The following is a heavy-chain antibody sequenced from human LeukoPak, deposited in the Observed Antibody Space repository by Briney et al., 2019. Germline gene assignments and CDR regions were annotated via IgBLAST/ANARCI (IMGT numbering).Heavy chain of an antibody. CDR3: ARVRIAAAGTLGY. Sequence: AASVKVSCKASGYTFTSYAMHWVRQAPGQRLEWMGWINAGNGNTKYSQKFQGRVTITRDTSASTAYMELSSLRSEDTAVYYCARVRIAAAGTLGYWGQGTLVTVSS. CDR2: INAGNGNT. V-gene: IGHV1-3*01. J-gene: IGHJ4*02. CDR1: GYTFTSYA. D-gene: IGHD6-13*01.